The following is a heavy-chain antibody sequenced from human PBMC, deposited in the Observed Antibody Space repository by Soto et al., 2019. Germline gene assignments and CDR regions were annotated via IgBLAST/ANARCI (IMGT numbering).Heavy chain of an antibody. Sequence: QVQLQESGPGPVKPSETLSLTCTVSGGSISSYYWSWIRQPSRKGLEWSGYIYYSGSTNYNPSLKSRVTISVDTSKNQYSLKLSSVTAADTAVYYCARLNSCGYSPTIDPWGQGTLVTVSS. CDR2: IYYSGST. CDR1: GGSISSYY. CDR3: ARLNSCGYSPTIDP. J-gene: IGHJ5*02. V-gene: IGHV4-59*08. D-gene: IGHD5-18*01.